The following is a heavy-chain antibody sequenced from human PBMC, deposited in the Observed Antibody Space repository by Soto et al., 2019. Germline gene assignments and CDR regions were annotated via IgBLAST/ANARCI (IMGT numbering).Heavy chain of an antibody. D-gene: IGHD3-16*01. CDR2: VGSGDNT. Sequence: PGGSLRLSCAASGFTFTSYGMSWVRQAPGKGLEWVSAVGSGDNTFYADSVKGRFTISRDNFKNTLYLQMNSLRAEDTAVYFCAKGDGGYFDHWGQGSLVTVSS. CDR1: GFTFTSYG. V-gene: IGHV3-23*01. J-gene: IGHJ4*02. CDR3: AKGDGGYFDH.